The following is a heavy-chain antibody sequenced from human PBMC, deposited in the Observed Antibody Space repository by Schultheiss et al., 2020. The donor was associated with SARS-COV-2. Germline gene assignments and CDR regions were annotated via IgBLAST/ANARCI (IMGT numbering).Heavy chain of an antibody. CDR1: GGSISSYY. Sequence: SETLSLTCTVSGGSISSYYWSWIRQPPGKGLEWIGAINHSGSTNYNPSLKSRVTISVDTSKNQFSLKLSSVTAADTAVYYCARYEDAFDIWGQGTMVTVSS. CDR2: INHSGST. D-gene: IGHD3-16*01. CDR3: ARYEDAFDI. V-gene: IGHV4-34*01. J-gene: IGHJ3*02.